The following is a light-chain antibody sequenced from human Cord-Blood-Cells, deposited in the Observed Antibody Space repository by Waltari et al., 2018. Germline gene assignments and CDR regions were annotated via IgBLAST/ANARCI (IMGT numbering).Light chain of an antibody. V-gene: IGLV3-1*01. CDR3: QAWDSSTSYVV. Sequence: SYELTQPPSVSVSPGQTASITCSGDKLGDKYACWYQQKPGQSPVLVIYQDSKGPSGIPGRFPGSNSGNTATLTISGTQAMDEADYYCQAWDSSTSYVVFGGGTKLTVL. CDR2: QDS. J-gene: IGLJ2*01. CDR1: KLGDKY.